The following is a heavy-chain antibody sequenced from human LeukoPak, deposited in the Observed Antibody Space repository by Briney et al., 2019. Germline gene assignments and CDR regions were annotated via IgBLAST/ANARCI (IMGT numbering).Heavy chain of an antibody. CDR3: ARGLYYYDSSGYSGY. Sequence: SETLSLTCAVYGGSFSGYYWSWIRQPPGKGLEWIGEINHSGSTNYNPSLKSRVTISVDTYKNQFSLKLSSVTAAETAVYYCARGLYYYDSSGYSGYRGQGTLVTVSS. J-gene: IGHJ4*02. CDR2: INHSGST. V-gene: IGHV4-34*01. D-gene: IGHD3-22*01. CDR1: GGSFSGYY.